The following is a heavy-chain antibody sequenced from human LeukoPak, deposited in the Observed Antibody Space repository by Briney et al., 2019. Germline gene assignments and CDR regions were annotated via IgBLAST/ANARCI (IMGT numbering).Heavy chain of an antibody. CDR2: IYYSGST. CDR1: GGSISSSSYY. D-gene: IGHD6-19*01. Sequence: SETLSLTCTVSGGSISSSSYYWGWIRQPPGKGLEWIGSIYYSGSTYYNPSLKSRVTISVDTSKNQFSLNLSSVTAADTAVYYCARATGSSGWYDYFDYWGQGTLVTVSS. V-gene: IGHV4-39*07. J-gene: IGHJ4*02. CDR3: ARATGSSGWYDYFDY.